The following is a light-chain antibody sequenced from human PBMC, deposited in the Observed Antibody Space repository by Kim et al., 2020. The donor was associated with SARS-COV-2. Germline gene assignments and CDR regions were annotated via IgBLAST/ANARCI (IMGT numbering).Light chain of an antibody. CDR3: NSRDSNNNVL. CDR1: SLRSYY. Sequence: SSELTQDPAVSVALGQTVRITCQGDSLRSYYATWYQQKPGRAPILVIYGKNNRPSGIPDRFSGSSSGNTASLTITGTQAGDEADYYCNSRDSNNNVLFGGGTRLTVL. V-gene: IGLV3-19*01. CDR2: GKN. J-gene: IGLJ2*01.